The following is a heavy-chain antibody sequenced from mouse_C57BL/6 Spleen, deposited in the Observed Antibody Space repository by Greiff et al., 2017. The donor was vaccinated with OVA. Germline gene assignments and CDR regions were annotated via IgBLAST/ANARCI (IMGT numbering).Heavy chain of an antibody. J-gene: IGHJ4*01. CDR1: GYTFTDYE. V-gene: IGHV1-15*01. CDR3: TRWVDY. CDR2: IDPETGGT. Sequence: QVQLQQSGAELMRPGASVTLSCKASGYTFTDYEMHWVKQTPVHGLEWIGAIDPETGGTAYNQKFKGKAILTADKSSSTAYMELRSLTSEDSAVYYCTRWVDYWGQGTSVTVSS.